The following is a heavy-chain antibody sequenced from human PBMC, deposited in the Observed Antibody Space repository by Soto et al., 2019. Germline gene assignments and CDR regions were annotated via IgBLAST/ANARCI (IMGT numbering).Heavy chain of an antibody. J-gene: IGHJ4*02. D-gene: IGHD3-22*01. CDR2: ISGSGDRT. Sequence: EVQLLESGGGLVQPGGSLRLSCAASGITISNYPMSWVRQAPGKGLDWVSGISGSGDRTYYADSAKGRCTISKDISRNSLYLQLDSLGVEDTAVYFCVKDDGGYPSTAPHWGQGTLVTVSS. CDR3: VKDDGGYPSTAPH. V-gene: IGHV3-23*01. CDR1: GITISNYP.